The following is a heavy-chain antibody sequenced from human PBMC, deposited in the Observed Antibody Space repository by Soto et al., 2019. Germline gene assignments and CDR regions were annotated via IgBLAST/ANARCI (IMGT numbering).Heavy chain of an antibody. D-gene: IGHD6-19*01. Sequence: QVQLVESGGGVVQPGRSLRLSCEASGVSFSSYSIHWVRQAPGKGLEWVSLITYDGGNKYYADSVKGRFTISRDNSEKKVFLEMNSLRVEDTAVYHCAKDRVGGTFYTPLGFWGQGTLVTVSS. V-gene: IGHV3-30*18. CDR3: AKDRVGGTFYTPLGF. CDR1: GVSFSSYS. CDR2: ITYDGGNK. J-gene: IGHJ4*02.